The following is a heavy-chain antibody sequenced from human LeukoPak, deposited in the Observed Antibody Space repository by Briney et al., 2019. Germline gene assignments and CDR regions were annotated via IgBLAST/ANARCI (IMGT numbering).Heavy chain of an antibody. D-gene: IGHD3-10*01. CDR2: ISAYNGNT. V-gene: IGHV1-18*01. CDR1: GYTFTSYG. J-gene: IGHJ6*02. CDR3: ARVGGSGSYPLGYYYGMDV. Sequence: ASVKVSCTASGYTFTSYGISWVRQAPGQGLEWMGWISAYNGNTNYAQKLQGRVTMTTDTSTSTAYMELRSLRSDDTAVYYCARVGGSGSYPLGYYYGMDVWGQGTTVTVSS.